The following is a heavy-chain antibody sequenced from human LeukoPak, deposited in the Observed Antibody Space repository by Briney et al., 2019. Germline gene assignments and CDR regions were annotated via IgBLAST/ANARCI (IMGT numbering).Heavy chain of an antibody. D-gene: IGHD2-2*01. CDR2: INPNSGGA. J-gene: IGHJ4*02. V-gene: IGHV1-2*02. CDR1: GYTFTGYY. Sequence: ASVKVSCKASGYTFTGYYIHWVRQPPGQGLEWMGWINPNSGGANYAQKFQGRVTMTRDTSISTAYMEVYRLTSDDTAVYYCARAGRYCSGTICYLSYWGQGTLVTVSS. CDR3: ARAGRYCSGTICYLSY.